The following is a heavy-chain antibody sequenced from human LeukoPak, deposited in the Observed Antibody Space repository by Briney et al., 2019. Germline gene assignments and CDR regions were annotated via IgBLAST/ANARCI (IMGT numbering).Heavy chain of an antibody. CDR1: GGSISSGGYS. CDR3: ARARVVTAYYFDY. J-gene: IGHJ4*02. Sequence: SETLSLTCAVSGGSISSGGYSWSWIRQPPGKGLEWIGYIYHSGSTYYNPSLKSRVTISVDRSKNQFSLKLSSVTAADTAVYYCARARVVTAYYFDYRGQGTLVTVSS. V-gene: IGHV4-30-2*01. CDR2: IYHSGST. D-gene: IGHD4-23*01.